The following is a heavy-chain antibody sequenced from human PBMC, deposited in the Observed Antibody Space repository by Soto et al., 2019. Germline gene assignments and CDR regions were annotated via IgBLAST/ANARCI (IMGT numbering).Heavy chain of an antibody. J-gene: IGHJ6*02. CDR3: ARGPRYYYYGMDV. CDR1: GGSFSGYY. V-gene: IGHV4-34*01. Sequence: SETLSLTCAVYGGSFSGYYWSWIRQPPGKGLEWIGEINHSGSTNYNPSLKSRVTISVYTSKNQFSLKLSSVTAADTAVYYCARGPRYYYYGMDVWGQGTTVTVSS. CDR2: INHSGST.